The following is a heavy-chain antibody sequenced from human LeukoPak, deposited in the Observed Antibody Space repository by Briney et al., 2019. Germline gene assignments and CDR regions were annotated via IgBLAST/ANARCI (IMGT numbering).Heavy chain of an antibody. CDR1: GLTFSSYA. V-gene: IGHV3-30-3*01. J-gene: IGHJ6*02. CDR2: ISYEGSNK. Sequence: PGRSLRLSCAASGLTFSSYAMHWVRQAPGKGLERVAVISYEGSNKYYADSVKGRFTSSRDNSKNTLYLQMNGLTAEDTAVYFCARDAYSSTPSHYYYGMDVWGQGTTVIVSS. CDR3: ARDAYSSTPSHYYYGMDV. D-gene: IGHD6-13*01.